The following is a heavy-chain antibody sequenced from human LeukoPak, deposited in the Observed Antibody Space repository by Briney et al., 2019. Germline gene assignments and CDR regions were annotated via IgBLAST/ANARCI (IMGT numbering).Heavy chain of an antibody. J-gene: IGHJ4*02. CDR3: AKSWDFDWLLSY. CDR1: GFTFSNYA. Sequence: GGSLRLSCAASGFTFSNYAMNWVRQAPGKGLEWVSGISGSGTSTYYADSVKGRFTISRDNSKNTLHLQTDSLRAEDTAVYYCAKSWDFDWLLSYWGQGTLVTVSS. D-gene: IGHD3-9*01. V-gene: IGHV3-23*01. CDR2: ISGSGTST.